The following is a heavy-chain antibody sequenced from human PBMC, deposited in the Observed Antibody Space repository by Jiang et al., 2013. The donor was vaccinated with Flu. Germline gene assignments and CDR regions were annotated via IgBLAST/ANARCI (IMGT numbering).Heavy chain of an antibody. J-gene: IGHJ6*02. V-gene: IGHV3-53*01. CDR2: IFAGGRT. CDR3: ARLSRGNTGNTWSLPSYYYGMDV. Sequence: VQLLESGGGLIQPGGSLRLSCAASGFTVFNSYLSWVRQAPGKGLEWVAVIFAGGRTSHADSVKGRFTISRHDSNNTLYLQMNSLRGEDTAVYYCARLSRGNTGNTWSLPSYYYGMDVWGQGTTVTVSS. CDR1: GFTVFNSY. D-gene: IGHD6-13*01.